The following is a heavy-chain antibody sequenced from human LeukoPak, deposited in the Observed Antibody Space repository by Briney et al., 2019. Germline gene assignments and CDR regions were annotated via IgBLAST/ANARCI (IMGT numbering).Heavy chain of an antibody. Sequence: VASVKVSCKASGYTFINHGISWVRQAPEQGLEWMVWISAYNGRTEYAQKFQDRVTMTTDTSTTTGYMELRSLRSDDTAVYFCGRWSPDPNDSWGQGTLVTVSS. CDR1: GYTFINHG. CDR3: GRWSPDPNDS. V-gene: IGHV1-18*01. CDR2: ISAYNGRT. D-gene: IGHD3-3*01. J-gene: IGHJ4*02.